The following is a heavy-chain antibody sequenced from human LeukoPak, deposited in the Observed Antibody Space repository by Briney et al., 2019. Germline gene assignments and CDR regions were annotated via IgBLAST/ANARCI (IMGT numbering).Heavy chain of an antibody. Sequence: SVKVSCKASGYTFTSYGISWVRQAPGQGLEWMGGIIPIFGTANYAQKFQGRVTITADKSTSTAYMELSSLRSEDTAVYYCATQLDSSGPFDYWGQGTLVTVSS. D-gene: IGHD3-22*01. V-gene: IGHV1-69*06. J-gene: IGHJ4*02. CDR1: GYTFTSYG. CDR2: IIPIFGTA. CDR3: ATQLDSSGPFDY.